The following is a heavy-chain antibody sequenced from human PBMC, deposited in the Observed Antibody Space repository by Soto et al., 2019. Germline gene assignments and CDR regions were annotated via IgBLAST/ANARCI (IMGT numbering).Heavy chain of an antibody. Sequence: GGSLRLSCAASGFTFSSYGMHWVRQAPGKGLEWVAVIWYDGSNKYYADSVKGRFTISRDNSKNTLYLQMNSLRAEDTAVYYCARDKYSSSSVAMAYYYGMDVWGQGTTVTVSS. D-gene: IGHD6-6*01. J-gene: IGHJ6*02. CDR3: ARDKYSSSSVAMAYYYGMDV. V-gene: IGHV3-33*01. CDR2: IWYDGSNK. CDR1: GFTFSSYG.